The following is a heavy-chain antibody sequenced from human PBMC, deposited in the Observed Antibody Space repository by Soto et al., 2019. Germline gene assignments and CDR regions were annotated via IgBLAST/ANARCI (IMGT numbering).Heavy chain of an antibody. V-gene: IGHV4-31*03. D-gene: IGHD5-12*01. CDR1: GGSISSGGYY. J-gene: IGHJ4*02. CDR3: ARASSSGSPWKFDY. CDR2: IYYSGST. Sequence: KPSETLSLTCTVSGGSISSGGYYWSWIRQHPGKGLEWIGYIYYSGSTYYNPSLKSRVTISVDTSKNQFSLKLSSVTAADTAVYYCARASSSGSPWKFDYWGQGTLDTVSS.